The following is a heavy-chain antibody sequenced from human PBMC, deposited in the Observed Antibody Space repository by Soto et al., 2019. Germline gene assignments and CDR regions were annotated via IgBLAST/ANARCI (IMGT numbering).Heavy chain of an antibody. J-gene: IGHJ6*02. V-gene: IGHV5-10-1*01. CDR3: ARYDDSSFYGMDV. Sequence: GESLKISCKGSGYSVTSYWSSWVRQMPGKGLEWMGRSDPRDSYNNYSPSFQGHVTISADKSISTAYLQWSSLTASDTAMYYCARYDDSSFYGMDVWGQGTTVTVSS. CDR1: GYSVTSYW. D-gene: IGHD3-22*01. CDR2: SDPRDSYN.